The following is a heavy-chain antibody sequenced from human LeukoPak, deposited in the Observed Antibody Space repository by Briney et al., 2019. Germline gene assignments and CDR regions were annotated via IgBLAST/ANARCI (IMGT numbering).Heavy chain of an antibody. Sequence: SETLSLTCAVYGGSFSGYYWSWIRQPPGKGLEWIGEINHSGSTNYNPSLKSRVTISVDTSKNQFSLKLSSVTAADTAVYYCARATTVKRIFFDYWGQGTLVTVSS. CDR1: GGSFSGYY. D-gene: IGHD4-17*01. V-gene: IGHV4-34*01. CDR2: INHSGST. CDR3: ARATTVKRIFFDY. J-gene: IGHJ4*02.